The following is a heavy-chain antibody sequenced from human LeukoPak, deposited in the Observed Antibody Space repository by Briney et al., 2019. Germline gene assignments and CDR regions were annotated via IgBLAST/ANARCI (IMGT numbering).Heavy chain of an antibody. CDR1: RFTFSNYG. CDR2: ISADGSNK. Sequence: GRSLRLSCATSRFTFSNYGMHWVRQAPGKGLEWVAVISADGSNKHYADSMKGRFTIPRDNSKNTLYLQMNSLRAEDTAVYYCARARRSGGITMIRGVKDRGWFDSWGQGTLVSVSS. D-gene: IGHD3-10*01. V-gene: IGHV3-30*03. J-gene: IGHJ5*01. CDR3: ARARRSGGITMIRGVKDRGWFDS.